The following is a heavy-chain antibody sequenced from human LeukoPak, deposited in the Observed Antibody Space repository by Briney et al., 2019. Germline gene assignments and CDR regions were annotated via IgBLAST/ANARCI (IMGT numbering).Heavy chain of an antibody. D-gene: IGHD2-15*01. CDR2: IYHTGNT. V-gene: IGHV4-38-2*01. CDR3: ARQGWSGAFDI. Sequence: SETLSLTCAVSDYSISSGYYWGWIRQPPGKGLEWIGSIYHTGNTFYNPSLKSRVPMSVDTSKNQFSLKLTSVTAADTAVYYCARQGWSGAFDIWGQGTMVTVSS. J-gene: IGHJ3*02. CDR1: DYSISSGYY.